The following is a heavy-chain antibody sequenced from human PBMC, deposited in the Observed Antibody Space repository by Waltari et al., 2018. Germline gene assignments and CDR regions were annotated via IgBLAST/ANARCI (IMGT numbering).Heavy chain of an antibody. CDR3: ARRGGTTLFDY. CDR1: GYSISSGYY. Sequence: QVQLQESGPGLVKPSETLSLTCAVSGYSISSGYYWGWIRQPPGKGLEWIGSIYHSGRTYYNPSLKSRVTISVDTSKNQFSLKLSSVTAADTAVYYCARRGGTTLFDYWGQGTLVTVSS. V-gene: IGHV4-38-2*01. J-gene: IGHJ4*02. CDR2: IYHSGRT. D-gene: IGHD3-16*01.